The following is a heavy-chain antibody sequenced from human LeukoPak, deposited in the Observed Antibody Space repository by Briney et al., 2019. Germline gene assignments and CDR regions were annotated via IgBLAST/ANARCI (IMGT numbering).Heavy chain of an antibody. V-gene: IGHV3-7*01. CDR1: GFTFNRAW. J-gene: IGHJ4*02. CDR3: ARGPSLDSSGFPFDY. CDR2: IKEDGSEK. D-gene: IGHD6-19*01. Sequence: GGSLRLSCAASGFTFNRAWMSWVRQTPEKRLEFVANIKEDGSEKYYVASVKGRFTISRDNAKNSLYLQMNSLGAEDTAVYYCARGPSLDSSGFPFDYWGQGTLVTVSS.